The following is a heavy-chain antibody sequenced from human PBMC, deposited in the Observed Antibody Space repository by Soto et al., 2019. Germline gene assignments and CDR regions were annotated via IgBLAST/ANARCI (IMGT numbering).Heavy chain of an antibody. CDR1: GGTFSSYA. CDR2: IIPILGIA. CDR3: ARDQGYCSGGSCYGS. J-gene: IGHJ5*02. Sequence: ASVKVSCKASGGTFSSYAISWVRQAPGQGLEWMGGIIPILGIANYAQKFQGRVTITADKSTSTAYMELSSLRSEDTAVYYCARDQGYCSGGSCYGSWGQGTLVTVSS. D-gene: IGHD2-15*01. V-gene: IGHV1-69*10.